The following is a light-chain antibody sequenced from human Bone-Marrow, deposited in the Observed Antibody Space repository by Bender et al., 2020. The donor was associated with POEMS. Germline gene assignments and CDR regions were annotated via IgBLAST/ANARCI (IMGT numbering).Light chain of an antibody. Sequence: QSALTQPRSVSGSPGQSVTISCTGTSSDVGSYNRVSWYQQPPGTAPKLMIYEVSKWPSGVSNRFSGSKSGNTATLTISGLQAEDEADYYCCSYAGSRTSVFGTGTKVTVL. V-gene: IGLV2-18*02. CDR2: EVS. CDR1: SSDVGSYNR. J-gene: IGLJ1*01. CDR3: CSYAGSRTSV.